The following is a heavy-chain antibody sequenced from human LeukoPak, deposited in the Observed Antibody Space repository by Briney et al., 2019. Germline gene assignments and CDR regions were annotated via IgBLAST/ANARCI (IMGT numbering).Heavy chain of an antibody. CDR3: AKEPREYSSISACPNWFES. Sequence: GGSLRLSCGASGFTFNNYATSWVRQAPGKGLEWVSALSASGGTTYYADSVKGRFTISRDNSANTLYLHLNSLRVEDTAVYYCAKEPREYSSISACPNWFESWGQGTLVTVSS. CDR1: GFTFNNYA. V-gene: IGHV3-23*01. CDR2: LSASGGTT. J-gene: IGHJ5*01. D-gene: IGHD2-2*01.